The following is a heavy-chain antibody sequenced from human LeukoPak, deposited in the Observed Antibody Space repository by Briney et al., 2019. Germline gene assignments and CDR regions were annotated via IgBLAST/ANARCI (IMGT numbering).Heavy chain of an antibody. CDR3: ARDQEGFGY. CDR1: GYTFTSNY. CDR2: IYPRDGST. J-gene: IGHJ4*02. V-gene: IGHV1-46*01. Sequence: ASVKVSCKASGYTFTSNYIHWVRQAPGQGLEWMGMIYPRDGSTSYAQKFQGRVTVTRDTSTSTVHMELSGLRSEDTAVYYCARDQEGFGYWGQGTLVTVSS.